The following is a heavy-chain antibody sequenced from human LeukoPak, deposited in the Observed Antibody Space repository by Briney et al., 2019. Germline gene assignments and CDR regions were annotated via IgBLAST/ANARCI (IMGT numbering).Heavy chain of an antibody. D-gene: IGHD3-22*01. V-gene: IGHV1-58*02. CDR2: IVVGSGNT. CDR3: AAEYYYDSSGYYNYGMDV. CDR1: GFTFTSPA. Sequence: ASVKVSCKASGFTFTSPAMQWVRQARGQRLEWIGWIVVGSGNTDYAQKFQERVTITRDMSTSTAYMELSSLRSEDTAVYYCAAEYYYDSSGYYNYGMDVWGQGTTVTVSS. J-gene: IGHJ6*02.